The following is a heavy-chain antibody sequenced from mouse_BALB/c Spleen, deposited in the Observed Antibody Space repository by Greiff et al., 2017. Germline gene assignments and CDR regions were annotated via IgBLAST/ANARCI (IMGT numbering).Heavy chain of an antibody. D-gene: IGHD1-2*01. J-gene: IGHJ3*01. V-gene: IGHV1-20*02. CDR3: ARGAYGYGGFAY. Sequence: EVQLQQSGPELVKPGASVKISCKASGYSFTGYFMNWVMQSHGKSLEWIGRINPYNGDTFYNQKFKGKATLTVDKSSSTAHMELRSLASEDSAVYYCARGAYGYGGFAYWGQGTLVTVSA. CDR1: GYSFTGYF. CDR2: INPYNGDT.